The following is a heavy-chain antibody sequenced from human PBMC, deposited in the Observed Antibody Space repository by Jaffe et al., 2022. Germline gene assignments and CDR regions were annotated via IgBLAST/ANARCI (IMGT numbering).Heavy chain of an antibody. CDR2: IIPIFGTA. J-gene: IGHJ3*02. V-gene: IGHV1-69*01. Sequence: QVQLVQSGAEVKKPGSSVKVSCKASGGTFSSYAISWVRQAPGQGLEWMGGIIPIFGTANYAQKFQGRVTITADESTSTAYMELSSLRSEDTAVYYCARDRNHGLKSSIADAFDIWGQGTMVTVSS. D-gene: IGHD6-6*01. CDR1: GGTFSSYA. CDR3: ARDRNHGLKSSIADAFDI.